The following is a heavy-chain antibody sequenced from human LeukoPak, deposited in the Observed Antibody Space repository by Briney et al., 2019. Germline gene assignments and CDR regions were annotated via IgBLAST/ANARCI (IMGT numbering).Heavy chain of an antibody. CDR2: IYYSGST. CDR1: GGSISSSSYY. CDR3: ARLQVPAAFDY. D-gene: IGHD2-2*01. V-gene: IGHV4-61*05. J-gene: IGHJ4*02. Sequence: SETLSLTCTVSGGSISSSSYYWGWIRQPPGKGLEWIGYIYYSGSTNYNPSLKSRVTISVDTSKNQFSLKLSSVTAADTAVYYCARLQVPAAFDYWGQGTLVTVSS.